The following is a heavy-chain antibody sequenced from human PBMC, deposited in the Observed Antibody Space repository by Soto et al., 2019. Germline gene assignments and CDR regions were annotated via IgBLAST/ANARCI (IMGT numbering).Heavy chain of an antibody. CDR2: ISYDGSNK. Sequence: GGSLRLSCAASGFTFSSYGMHWVRQAPGKGLEWVAVISYDGSNKYYADSVKGRFTISRDNSKNTLYLQMNSLRAEDTAVYYCAKDAGIFGVVTVYYYGMDVWGQGTTVTVSS. CDR1: GFTFSSYG. V-gene: IGHV3-30*18. CDR3: AKDAGIFGVVTVYYYGMDV. J-gene: IGHJ6*02. D-gene: IGHD3-3*02.